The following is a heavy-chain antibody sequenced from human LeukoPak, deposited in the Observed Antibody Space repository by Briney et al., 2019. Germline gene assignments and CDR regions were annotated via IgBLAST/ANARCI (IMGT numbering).Heavy chain of an antibody. Sequence: SETLSLTCTVSGSYISSSSYSWGWIRQPPGKGLEWIGNIYYTGTTYSNPSLKSRVTISVDTSKNQFSLKLSSVPAADTAVYYCARLLGSHINYFDPWGQGTLVTVSS. D-gene: IGHD2-21*01. V-gene: IGHV4-39*01. CDR3: ARLLGSHINYFDP. CDR2: IYYTGTT. J-gene: IGHJ5*02. CDR1: GSYISSSSYS.